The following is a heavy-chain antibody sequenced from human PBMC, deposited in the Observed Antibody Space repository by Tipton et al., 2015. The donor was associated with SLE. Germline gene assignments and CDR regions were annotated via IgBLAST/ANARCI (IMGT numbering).Heavy chain of an antibody. CDR3: ASAPQAARNAFDI. J-gene: IGHJ3*02. Sequence: LRLSCTVSGGSISSHYWSWIRQPPGKGLEWIGEINHSGSTNYNPSLKSRVTISVDTSKNQFSLKLSSVTAADTAVYYCASAPQAARNAFDIWGQGTMVTVSS. CDR1: GGSISSHY. CDR2: INHSGST. D-gene: IGHD6-6*01. V-gene: IGHV4-34*01.